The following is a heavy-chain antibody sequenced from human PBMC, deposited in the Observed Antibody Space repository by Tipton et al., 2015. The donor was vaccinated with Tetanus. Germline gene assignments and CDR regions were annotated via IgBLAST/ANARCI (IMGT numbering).Heavy chain of an antibody. D-gene: IGHD5/OR15-5a*01. CDR1: GVSMRNGGFS. V-gene: IGHV4-30-2*03. CDR3: ARLREIVSRSGWAFDY. CDR2: VYHTGGS. J-gene: IGHJ4*02. Sequence: TLSLTCDVSGVSMRNGGFSWNWVRQPPGKGLEWIGYVYHTGGSYYNPSLKSRVTMSVDTSKKDFSVRLGSVTAADTAVYYCARLREIVSRSGWAFDYWGQGILVTVSS.